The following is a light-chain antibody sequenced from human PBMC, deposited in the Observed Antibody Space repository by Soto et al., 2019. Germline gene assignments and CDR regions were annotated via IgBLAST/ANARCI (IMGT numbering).Light chain of an antibody. CDR3: CSYTTSTTDV. Sequence: QSVLTQPASVSGSPGQSITISCTGTVSDVGGCDSVSWYQQHPGRAPKIIIYGVNNRPSGVSNRSSASKSADTDSLTISALQAHYEANYYCCSYTTSTTDVCGTGTKVTVL. V-gene: IGLV2-14*03. J-gene: IGLJ1*01. CDR2: GVN. CDR1: VSDVGGCDS.